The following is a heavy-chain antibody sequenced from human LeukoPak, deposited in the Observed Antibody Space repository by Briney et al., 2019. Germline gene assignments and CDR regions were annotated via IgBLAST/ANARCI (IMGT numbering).Heavy chain of an antibody. V-gene: IGHV3-11*04. D-gene: IGHD1-26*01. J-gene: IGHJ4*02. CDR3: ARVGIGRYSFDS. CDR2: ISSSGSTI. CDR1: GFTFSDYY. Sequence: GGSLRLSCAASGFTFSDYYMSWIRQAPGKGPEWVSYISSSGSTIYYADSVKGRFTISRDNSKNTLYLEMNSLRAEDTAVYYCARVGIGRYSFDSWGQGTLVTVSS.